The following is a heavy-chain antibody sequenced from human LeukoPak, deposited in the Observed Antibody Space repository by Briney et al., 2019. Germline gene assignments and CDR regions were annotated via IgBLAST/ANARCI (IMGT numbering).Heavy chain of an antibody. CDR3: AKRGFVIRVILGGFHKEAYYFDS. CDR1: GITLSDYG. D-gene: IGHD3-22*01. V-gene: IGHV3-23*01. J-gene: IGHJ4*02. CDR2: ISDRGSRT. Sequence: GGSLRLSCAVSGITLSDYGMSWVRQAPGKGLEWVAGISDRGSRTNYADSVKGRFTISTDHPKNTLYLQMNSLRAEDTAVYFCAKRGFVIRVILGGFHKEAYYFDSWGQGALVTVSS.